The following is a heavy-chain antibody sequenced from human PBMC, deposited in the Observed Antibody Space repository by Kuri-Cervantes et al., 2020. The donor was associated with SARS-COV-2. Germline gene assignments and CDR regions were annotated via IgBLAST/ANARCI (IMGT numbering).Heavy chain of an antibody. CDR3: TRADIGHCSGTTCDGFDS. V-gene: IGHV1-46*03. J-gene: IGHJ4*02. Sequence: SENVSRKASGYNFIDYYIHWVRQAPGQGLEWMGMINPGGGGTGYAQKFQDRVFVTRDTATRTVYMELSSLTSEDTAVYFCTRADIGHCSGTTCDGFDSWGQGTLVTVSS. D-gene: IGHD1-14*01. CDR1: GYNFIDYY. CDR2: INPGGGGT.